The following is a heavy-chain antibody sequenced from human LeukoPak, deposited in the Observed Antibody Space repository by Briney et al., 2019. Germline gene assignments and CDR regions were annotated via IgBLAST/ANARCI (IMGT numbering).Heavy chain of an antibody. CDR1: GFTFSSYW. CDR3: ARDPGLYYYDSSGDNWFDP. J-gene: IGHJ5*02. D-gene: IGHD3-22*01. Sequence: GGSLRLSCAASGFTFSSYWMSWVRQAPGKGLEWVANIKQDGSEKYYVDSVKGRFTISRDNAKNSLYLQMNSLRAEDTAVYYCARDPGLYYYDSSGDNWFDPWGQGTLVTVSS. CDR2: IKQDGSEK. V-gene: IGHV3-7*01.